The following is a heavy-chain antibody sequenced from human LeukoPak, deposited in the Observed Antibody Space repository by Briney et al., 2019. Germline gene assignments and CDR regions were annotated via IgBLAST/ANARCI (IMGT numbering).Heavy chain of an antibody. CDR2: LCRDGRYR. Sequence: PGESVRLSCAGTGFSFSSYTLQWVRQAPGKGLEYVSSLCRDGRYRYYADSVKGRFTISRDNSKNTTYLQMGSLRPEDKAVYYCRGVGATKDYWGQGTPVTASS. D-gene: IGHD1-26*01. CDR3: RGVGATKDY. V-gene: IGHV3-64*02. J-gene: IGHJ4*02. CDR1: GFSFSSYT.